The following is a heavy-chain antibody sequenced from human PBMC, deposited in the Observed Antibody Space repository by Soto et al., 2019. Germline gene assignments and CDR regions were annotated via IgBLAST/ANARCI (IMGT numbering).Heavy chain of an antibody. V-gene: IGHV1-69*06. CDR3: ARVSEQLVGNYYYYYGMDV. CDR2: IIPIFGTA. Sequence: SVKVSCKASGGTFSSYAISWVRQAPGQGLEWRGGIIPIFGTANYAQKFQGRVTITADKSTSTAYMELSSLRSEDTAVYYCARVSEQLVGNYYYYYGMDVWGQGTKATVSS. J-gene: IGHJ6*02. D-gene: IGHD6-6*01. CDR1: GGTFSSYA.